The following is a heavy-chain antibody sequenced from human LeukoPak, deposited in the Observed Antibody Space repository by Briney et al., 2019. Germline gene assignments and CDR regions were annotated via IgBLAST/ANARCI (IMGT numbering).Heavy chain of an antibody. CDR1: EFSVGTNY. V-gene: IGHV3-30*03. J-gene: IGHJ4*02. Sequence: GGSLRLSCAAAEFSVGTNYMTWVRQAPGKGLEWVAVISYDGSNKYYADSVKGRFTISRDNSKNTLYLQMNSLRTEDTAVYYCAVSLSSGGYFDYWGQGTLVTVSS. CDR2: ISYDGSNK. CDR3: AVSLSSGGYFDY. D-gene: IGHD6-19*01.